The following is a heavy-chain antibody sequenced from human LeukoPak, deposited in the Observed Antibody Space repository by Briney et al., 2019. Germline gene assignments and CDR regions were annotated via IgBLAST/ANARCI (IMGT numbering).Heavy chain of an antibody. CDR1: GGSISSYS. V-gene: IGHV4-59*01. CDR2: IYYSGRT. J-gene: IGHJ4*02. Sequence: SETLPLTCTVSGGSISSYSWSWIRQPPGKGLEWIGYIYYSGRTNYNPSLKSRVTISVDTSKNQFSLKLSSVTAADTAVYYCATARRYFDCSPPFGYWGQGTLVTVSS. D-gene: IGHD3-9*01. CDR3: ATARRYFDCSPPFGY.